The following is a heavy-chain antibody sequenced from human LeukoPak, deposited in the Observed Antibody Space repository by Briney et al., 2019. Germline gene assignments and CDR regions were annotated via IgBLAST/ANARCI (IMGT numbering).Heavy chain of an antibody. Sequence: PSETLSLTCTVSGGSISSGGYYWSWIRQHPGKGLEWIGYIYYSGSTYYNPSLKSRVTISVDTSKNQFSLKLSSVTAADTAVYCCARDWGAGNWFDPWGQGTLVTVSS. CDR2: IYYSGST. D-gene: IGHD3-16*01. V-gene: IGHV4-31*03. J-gene: IGHJ5*02. CDR1: GGSISSGGYY. CDR3: ARDWGAGNWFDP.